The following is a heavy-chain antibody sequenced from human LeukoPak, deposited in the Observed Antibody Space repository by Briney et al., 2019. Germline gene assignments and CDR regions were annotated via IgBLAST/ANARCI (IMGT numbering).Heavy chain of an antibody. V-gene: IGHV3-30*02. D-gene: IGHD3-3*01. CDR1: GFTFSSYG. J-gene: IGHJ4*02. Sequence: GGSLRLSCAASGFTFSSYGMHWVRQAPGKGLEWVAFIRYDGSSKYYADSVKGRFTISRDNSKNTLYLQMNSLRAEDTAVYYCAKTLDFWSGFDFDYWGQGTLVTVSS. CDR3: AKTLDFWSGFDFDY. CDR2: IRYDGSSK.